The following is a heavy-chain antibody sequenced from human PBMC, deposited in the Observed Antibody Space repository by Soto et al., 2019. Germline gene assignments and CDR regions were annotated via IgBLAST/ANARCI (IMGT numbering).Heavy chain of an antibody. CDR2: IRSKAYGGTT. J-gene: IGHJ6*03. V-gene: IGHV3-49*03. D-gene: IGHD3-3*01. Sequence: GGSLRLSCTASGFTFGDYAMSWFRQAPGKGLEWVGFIRSKAYGGTTEYAASVKGRFTISRDDSKSIAYLQMNSLKTEDTAVYYCTSHDFWSGSNYYYMDVWGKGTTVTVSS. CDR1: GFTFGDYA. CDR3: TSHDFWSGSNYYYMDV.